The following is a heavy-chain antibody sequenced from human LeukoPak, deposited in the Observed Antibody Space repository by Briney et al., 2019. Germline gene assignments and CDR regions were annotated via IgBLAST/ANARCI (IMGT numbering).Heavy chain of an antibody. V-gene: IGHV1-18*01. D-gene: IGHD6-19*01. CDR2: ISAYNGNT. Sequence: ASVKVSCRASGYTFTSYGISWVRQAPGQGLEWMGWISAYNGNTNYAQKLQGRVTMTTDTSTSTAYMELRSLRSDDTAVYYCARDLAVAGTFDYWGQGTLVTVSS. CDR1: GYTFTSYG. CDR3: ARDLAVAGTFDY. J-gene: IGHJ4*02.